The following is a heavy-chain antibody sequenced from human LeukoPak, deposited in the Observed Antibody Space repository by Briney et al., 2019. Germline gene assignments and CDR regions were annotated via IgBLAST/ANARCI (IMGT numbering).Heavy chain of an antibody. J-gene: IGHJ4*02. V-gene: IGHV3-48*01. CDR1: GFTFSSYS. D-gene: IGHD2-2*02. Sequence: GGSLRLSCAASGFTFSSYSMNWVRQAPGKGLEWVSYISSSRSTIYYADSVKGRFTISRDNAKNSLYLQMNSLRAGDTAVYYCARDQVPAAIGGYYFDYWGQGTLVTVSS. CDR3: ARDQVPAAIGGYYFDY. CDR2: ISSSRSTI.